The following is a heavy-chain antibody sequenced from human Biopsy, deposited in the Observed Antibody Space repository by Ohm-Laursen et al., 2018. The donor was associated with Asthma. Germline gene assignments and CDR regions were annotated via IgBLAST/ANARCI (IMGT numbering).Heavy chain of an antibody. CDR2: ITGSGGFT. V-gene: IGHV3-23*01. D-gene: IGHD1-14*01. CDR1: GFTFSNYV. Sequence: SLRLSCAASGFTFSNYVMSWVRQAPGKGLEWVSSITGSGGFTYYADSVKGRLTISRDKSDNTLYLQMNSLTAEDTAVYYCARDGPELPTELDYWGPGTLVTVSS. J-gene: IGHJ4*02. CDR3: ARDGPELPTELDY.